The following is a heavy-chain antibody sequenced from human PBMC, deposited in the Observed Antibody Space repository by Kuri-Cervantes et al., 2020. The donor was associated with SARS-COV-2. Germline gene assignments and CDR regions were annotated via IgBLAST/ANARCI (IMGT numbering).Heavy chain of an antibody. J-gene: IGHJ4*02. CDR2: INPNSGGT. CDR1: GYIFTGYY. V-gene: IGHV1-2*02. Sequence: ASVKVSCKASGYIFTGYYMHWVRQAPGQGLEWMGWINPNSGGTNYAQKFQGRVTMTRDTSISTAYMELRSLRSDDTAVYYCARAFCSSTSCYYFDYWGQGTLVTVSS. D-gene: IGHD2-2*01. CDR3: ARAFCSSTSCYYFDY.